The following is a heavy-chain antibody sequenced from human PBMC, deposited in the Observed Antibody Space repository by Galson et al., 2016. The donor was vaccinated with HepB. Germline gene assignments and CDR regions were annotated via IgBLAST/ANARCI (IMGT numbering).Heavy chain of an antibody. CDR2: ISYDGSNK. CDR3: ARKELYYYYYGMDV. D-gene: IGHD1-7*01. CDR1: GFTFSSYG. V-gene: IGHV3-30*03. J-gene: IGHJ6*02. Sequence: SLRLSCAASGFTFSSYGMSWVRQAPGKGLEWVAVISYDGSNKYYADSVKGRFTISRDNSKNTLYLQMNSLRAEDTAVYYCARKELYYYYYGMDVWGQGTTVTVSS.